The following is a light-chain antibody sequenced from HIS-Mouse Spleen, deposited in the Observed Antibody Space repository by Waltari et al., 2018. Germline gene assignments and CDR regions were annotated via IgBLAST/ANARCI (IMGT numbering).Light chain of an antibody. Sequence: QSVLTQPPSASGTPGQRVTISCSGSSSNIGSNTVHWYQQLPGTAPKLLIYSNNQRPSGVPDRFSGSKSGTSASLAISGLQSEDEADYYCAAWDDSLNGQGVFGGGTKLTVL. CDR1: SSNIGSNT. J-gene: IGLJ2*01. CDR2: SNN. CDR3: AAWDDSLNGQGV. V-gene: IGLV1-44*01.